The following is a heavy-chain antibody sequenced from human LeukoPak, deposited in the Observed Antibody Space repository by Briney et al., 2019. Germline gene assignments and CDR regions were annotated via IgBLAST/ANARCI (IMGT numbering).Heavy chain of an antibody. CDR1: GFTFSSYA. J-gene: IGHJ6*03. Sequence: GGSLRLSCAASGFTFSSYAMSWVRQAPGKGLEWVSGISGSGGSTYYADPVKGRFTISRDNSKNTLFLQMNSLRAEDTAVYYCAKFYGTYYYYMDVWGKGTTVTVSS. CDR3: AKFYGTYYYYMDV. D-gene: IGHD4-17*01. CDR2: ISGSGGST. V-gene: IGHV3-23*01.